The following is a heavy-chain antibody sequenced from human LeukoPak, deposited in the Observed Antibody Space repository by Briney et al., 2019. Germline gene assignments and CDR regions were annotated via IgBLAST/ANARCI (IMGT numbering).Heavy chain of an antibody. CDR2: ISGSGGST. CDR3: ARVSRGEEYYYYYYMDV. J-gene: IGHJ6*03. V-gene: IGHV3-23*01. D-gene: IGHD3-16*01. CDR1: GFTFSSYA. Sequence: PGGSLKLSCAASGFTFSSYAMSWVRQAPGKGLEWVSAISGSGGSTYYADSVKGRFTISRDNSKNTLYLQMNSLRAEDTAVYYCARVSRGEEYYYYYYMDVWGKGTTVTVPS.